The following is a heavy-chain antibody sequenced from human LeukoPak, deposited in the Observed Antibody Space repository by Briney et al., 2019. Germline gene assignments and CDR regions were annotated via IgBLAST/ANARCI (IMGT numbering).Heavy chain of an antibody. D-gene: IGHD3-3*01. Sequence: GGSLRLSCAASGFTFSSYWMSWVRQAPGKGLEWVANIKQDGSEKYYVDSVKGRFTISRDNAKNSLYLQMNSLRAEDTAVYYCARTGKYYDFWSGYYLLFDYWGQGTLVIVSS. CDR1: GFTFSSYW. CDR3: ARTGKYYDFWSGYYLLFDY. J-gene: IGHJ4*02. V-gene: IGHV3-7*03. CDR2: IKQDGSEK.